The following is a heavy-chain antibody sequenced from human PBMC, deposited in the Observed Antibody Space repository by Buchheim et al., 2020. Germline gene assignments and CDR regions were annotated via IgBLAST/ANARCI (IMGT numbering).Heavy chain of an antibody. V-gene: IGHV4-59*01. CDR2: MDGSGRS. CDR1: GGSIFTYY. CDR3: AKKRSDNWFDP. Sequence: QVQLQESDPGLVKPSETLSLTCSVSGGSIFTYYWSWIRQAPGKGLEWIGYMDGSGRSNYNPSLKSRVTISVDTSKNQFSLNLSSVTAADTAIYYCAKKRSDNWFDPWGQGTL. J-gene: IGHJ5*02.